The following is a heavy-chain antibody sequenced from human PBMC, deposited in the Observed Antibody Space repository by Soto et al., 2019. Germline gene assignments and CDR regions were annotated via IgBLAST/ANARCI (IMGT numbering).Heavy chain of an antibody. CDR1: GFTFSSYW. V-gene: IGHV3-7*01. D-gene: IGHD3-10*01. J-gene: IGHJ4*02. CDR3: ARDSYYDGSGSYYDRGALDY. Sequence: EVQLVESGGGLVQPGGSLRLSCAASGFTFSSYWMSWVRQAPGKGLEWVANIKQDGSEKYYVDSVKGRFTISRDNATNSQYLQMNSLRAEDTAVYYCARDSYYDGSGSYYDRGALDYWGQGTLVTVSS. CDR2: IKQDGSEK.